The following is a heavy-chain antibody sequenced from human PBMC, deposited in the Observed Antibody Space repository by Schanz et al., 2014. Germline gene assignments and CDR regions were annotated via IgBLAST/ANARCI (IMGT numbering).Heavy chain of an antibody. CDR3: ARDGYRNGRPFDH. D-gene: IGHD5-18*01. Sequence: QVQLEESGGGVVQPGGSLRLSCVASGFSFSGFAVHWVHQAPGKGLEWVSIVSHDGFTKHYADSVRGRFTLSRDTAENSVYLQMNSLRAEDTAVYYCARDGYRNGRPFDHWGQGTRVTVSA. V-gene: IGHV3-30*04. CDR2: VSHDGFTK. J-gene: IGHJ4*02. CDR1: GFSFSGFA.